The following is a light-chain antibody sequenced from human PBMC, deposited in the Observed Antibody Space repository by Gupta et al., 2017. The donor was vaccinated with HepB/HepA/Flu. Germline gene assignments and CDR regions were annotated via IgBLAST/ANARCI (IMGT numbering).Light chain of an antibody. CDR1: QNVLYSNNKDF. V-gene: IGKV4-1*01. CDR3: QQDYDTPIT. CDR2: WAS. Sequence: DLLMTHSLDSLAVRQGERATINCKSSQNVLYSNNKDFLAWYQQKPGHPPKLLISWASTRESGVPDRFSGSGSGTDFTLTISSLQAEDVAVYYCQQDYDTPITFGQGTRLEIK. J-gene: IGKJ5*01.